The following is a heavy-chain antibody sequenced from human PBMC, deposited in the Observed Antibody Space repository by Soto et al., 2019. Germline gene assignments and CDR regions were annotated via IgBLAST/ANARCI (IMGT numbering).Heavy chain of an antibody. J-gene: IGHJ4*02. D-gene: IGHD3-22*01. CDR2: INSISSYT. Sequence: XXTXXXXXMSXXRQAPVKGLXWXSYINSISSYTNYADSVKGRLTISRDNAKNSLYLQMDSLRAEDTAAYYCTRLSDYYYYDNSGVYYGPGFYWGQGTPVTVSS. V-gene: IGHV3-11*03. CDR3: TRLSDYYYYDNSGVYYGPGFY. CDR1: XXTXXXXX.